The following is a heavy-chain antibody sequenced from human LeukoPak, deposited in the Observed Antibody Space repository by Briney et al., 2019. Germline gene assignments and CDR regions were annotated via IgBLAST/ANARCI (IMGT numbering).Heavy chain of an antibody. V-gene: IGHV3-7*01. CDR1: GFTFSRHW. Sequence: GWSLRLSCAPSGFTFSRHWMSWVRQAPGKGPEWVANIKQEGSERYYVGSVKGRFTISRDNAENSLYLQMNSLRAEDTAIYYCARDGGHSTDLDYWGQGTLVTVSS. D-gene: IGHD2/OR15-2a*01. J-gene: IGHJ4*02. CDR2: IKQEGSER. CDR3: ARDGGHSTDLDY.